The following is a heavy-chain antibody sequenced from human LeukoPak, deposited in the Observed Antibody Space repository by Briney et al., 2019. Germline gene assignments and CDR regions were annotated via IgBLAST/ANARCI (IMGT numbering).Heavy chain of an antibody. Sequence: GGSLRLSCAASGFTFSGYSIHWVRQASGKGLEWVGRIRSKANSYATAYAASVAGRFTISRDDSQNTAYLQMNSLKTEDAAVYYCSRYVETPLVYWGQGGLVTVSS. D-gene: IGHD5-18*01. CDR2: IRSKANSYAT. CDR1: GFTFSGYS. CDR3: SRYVETPLVY. J-gene: IGHJ4*02. V-gene: IGHV3-73*01.